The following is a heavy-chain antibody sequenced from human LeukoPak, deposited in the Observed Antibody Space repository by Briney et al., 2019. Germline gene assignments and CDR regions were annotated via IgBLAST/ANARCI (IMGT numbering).Heavy chain of an antibody. CDR2: IKQDGSVK. CDR1: GFTFSNYW. V-gene: IGHV3-7*01. CDR3: ARDASDIVVVPAAVGPFDL. D-gene: IGHD2-2*01. Sequence: GGSLRLSCAVSGFTFSNYWMTWVRQAPGKGLEWVANIKQDGSVKYYVDSVKGRFTISRDNAKNSVYLQMDSLRAEDTAVYYCARDASDIVVVPAAVGPFDLWGQGTLVTVSS. J-gene: IGHJ4*02.